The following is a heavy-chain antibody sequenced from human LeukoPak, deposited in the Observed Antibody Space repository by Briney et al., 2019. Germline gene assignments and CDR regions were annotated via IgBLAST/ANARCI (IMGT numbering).Heavy chain of an antibody. CDR1: EFDYTSHA. V-gene: IGHV3-23*01. J-gene: IGHJ4*02. Sequence: GGSLRLSCAASEFDYTSHAMTWVRQAPGKGLEWVSAISISGTKTYYADSVKGRFTISRDNSKNTLYLQMNSLRAEDTAVYYCAKGGRYCGGDCHSAHWGQGTLVTVSS. CDR2: ISISGTKT. CDR3: AKGGRYCGGDCHSAH. D-gene: IGHD2-21*02.